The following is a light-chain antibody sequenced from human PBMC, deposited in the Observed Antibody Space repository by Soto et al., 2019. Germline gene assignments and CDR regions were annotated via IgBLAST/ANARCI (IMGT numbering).Light chain of an antibody. V-gene: IGLV2-14*01. CDR3: ASHTTSSTWV. CDR1: SSDVGAYDF. CDR2: EVS. J-gene: IGLJ3*02. Sequence: QSVLTQAASASGSPGQSITICCTGTSSDVGAYDFVSWYQQHPGKAPKLMISEVSNRPSGVSNRFSGSKSGNTASLTISGLQAEDEADYYCASHTTSSTWVFGGGTKLTVL.